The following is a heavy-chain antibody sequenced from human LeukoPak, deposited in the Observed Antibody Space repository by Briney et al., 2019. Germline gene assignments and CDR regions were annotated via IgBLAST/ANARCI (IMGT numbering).Heavy chain of an antibody. J-gene: IGHJ5*02. Sequence: SETLSLTCAVYGGSFSGYYWSWIRQPPGKGLEWIGEINHGGSTNYNPSLKSRVTISVDTSKNQFSLKLSSVTAADTAVYYCARDGRSIAAAGGWFDPWGQGTLVTVSS. D-gene: IGHD6-13*01. CDR3: ARDGRSIAAAGGWFDP. CDR2: INHGGST. CDR1: GGSFSGYY. V-gene: IGHV4-34*01.